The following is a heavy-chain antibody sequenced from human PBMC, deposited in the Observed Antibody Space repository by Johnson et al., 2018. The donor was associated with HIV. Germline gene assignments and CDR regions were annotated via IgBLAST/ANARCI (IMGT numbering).Heavy chain of an antibody. CDR1: GFNFDDYG. J-gene: IGHJ3*02. V-gene: IGHV3-20*04. CDR2: INWNGGTR. Sequence: VQLVESGGGVVRPGGSLRLSCAASGFNFDDYGMTWVRQAPGKGLEWVSGINWNGGTRGYADSVKGQFIISRDNGKNSMYLQMNSLRAEDTALYYCARGVGATTVAAFDIWGQGTMVTISS. D-gene: IGHD1-26*01. CDR3: ARGVGATTVAAFDI.